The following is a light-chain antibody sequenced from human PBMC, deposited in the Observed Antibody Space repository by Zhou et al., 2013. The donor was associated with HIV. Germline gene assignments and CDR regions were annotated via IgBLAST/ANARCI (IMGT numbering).Light chain of an antibody. CDR1: QGISSY. CDR2: AAS. J-gene: IGKJ1*01. V-gene: IGKV1-8*01. Sequence: AIRMTQSPSSLSASTGDRVTITCRASQGISSYLAWYQQKPGKAPKRLIYAASSLQSGVPSRFSGSGSGTEFTLTISSLQPEDFATYYCLQHNSYPRTFG. CDR3: LQHNSYPRT.